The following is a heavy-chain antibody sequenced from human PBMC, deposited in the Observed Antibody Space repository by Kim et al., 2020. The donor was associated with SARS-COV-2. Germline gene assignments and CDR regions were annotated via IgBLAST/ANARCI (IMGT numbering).Heavy chain of an antibody. V-gene: IGHV4-59*09. Sequence: YNPPLQSRVTISVDTSKNQYSRKLSSVTAADTAVYYCARGWLTAPNWFDPWGQGTLVTVSS. J-gene: IGHJ5*02. D-gene: IGHD5-12*01. CDR3: ARGWLTAPNWFDP.